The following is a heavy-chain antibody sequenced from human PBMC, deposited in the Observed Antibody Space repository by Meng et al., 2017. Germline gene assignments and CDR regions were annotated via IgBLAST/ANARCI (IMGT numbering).Heavy chain of an antibody. J-gene: IGHJ4*02. V-gene: IGHV4-34*01. CDR2: INHSGST. D-gene: IGHD6-6*01. CDR3: ARRGIAARPFYY. Sequence: QVQLQQWGAGLLKPSETLSLTCAVYGGSFSGYYWSWIRQPPGKGLEWIGEINHSGSTNYNPSLKSRVTISVDTSKNQFSPKLSSVIAADTAVYYCARRGIAARPFYYWGQGTLVTVSS. CDR1: GGSFSGYY.